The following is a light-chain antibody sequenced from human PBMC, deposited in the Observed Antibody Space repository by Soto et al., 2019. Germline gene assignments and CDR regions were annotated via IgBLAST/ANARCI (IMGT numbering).Light chain of an antibody. CDR3: QQYGSSSWT. CDR2: GAS. J-gene: IGKJ1*01. Sequence: EIVLTQSPGTLSLSPGERATLSCRASQSVSSSYLAWYQHKPGQAPRLLIYGASSRATGIPDRFGGSGSGTDFTLTISRLEPEDFAVYYCQQYGSSSWTFGQGTKVDIK. V-gene: IGKV3-20*01. CDR1: QSVSSSY.